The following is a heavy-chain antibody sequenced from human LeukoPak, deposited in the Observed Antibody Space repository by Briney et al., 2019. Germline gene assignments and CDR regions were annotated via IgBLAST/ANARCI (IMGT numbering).Heavy chain of an antibody. CDR2: IYWDDDK. D-gene: IGHD2-2*01. J-gene: IGHJ4*02. V-gene: IGHV2-5*02. Sequence: SGPTLVKPTQTLTLTCTFSGFSLSTSGVGVGWIRQPPGKALEWLALIYWDDDKRYSPSLKSRLTITKDTSKNQVVLTMTNMDPVDTATHYCAHRRHGYCSTSCYSFDYWGQGTLVTVSS. CDR3: AHRRHGYCSTSCYSFDY. CDR1: GFSLSTSGVG.